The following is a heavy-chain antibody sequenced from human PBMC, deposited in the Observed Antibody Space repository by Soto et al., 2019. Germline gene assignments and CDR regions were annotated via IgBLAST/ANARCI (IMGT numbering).Heavy chain of an antibody. D-gene: IGHD3-10*01. CDR1: GFTFSSAC. CDR3: CTGVCMVRSGALAY. CDR2: IKSKTDGGTT. J-gene: IGHJ4*02. V-gene: IGHV3-15*07. Sequence: EVRLMESGGGLVKPGGSLRVSCAASGFTFSSACMFWVRQAPGKGPEWVGRIKSKTDGGTTDYTTRVKDRFTMSREDSKDTQYLDMSSLDIDAAAVYYCCTGVCMVRSGALAYWGQGVLVTVSS.